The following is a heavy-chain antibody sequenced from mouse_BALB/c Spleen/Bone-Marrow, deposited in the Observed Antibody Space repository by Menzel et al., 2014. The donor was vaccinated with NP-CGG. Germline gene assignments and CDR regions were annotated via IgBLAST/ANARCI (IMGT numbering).Heavy chain of an antibody. Sequence: EVQLQESGGGLVQPGGSLRLSCATSGFTFTDYYMSWVRQPPGKALEWLGFIRNKANGYTTEYSASVKGRFTISRDSSQSILYLQMNTLRAEDSATYYCARDDYYAMDYWGQGTSVTVSS. CDR1: GFTFTDYY. CDR2: IRNKANGYTT. V-gene: IGHV7-3*02. CDR3: ARDDYYAMDY. J-gene: IGHJ4*01.